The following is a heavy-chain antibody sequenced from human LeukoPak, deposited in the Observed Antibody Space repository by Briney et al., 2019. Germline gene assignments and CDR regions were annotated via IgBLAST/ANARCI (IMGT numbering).Heavy chain of an antibody. D-gene: IGHD6-13*01. J-gene: IGHJ4*02. CDR2: IYYSGTT. Sequence: KPSETLSLTCTVSGGSISSDYWSWIRQSPGKGLEWIGYIYYSGTTSYNPSLKSRVTISLDTSKNQFSLKLSSVTAADTAVYYCARHDPSIAAAGTPVFGYWGQGTLVTVSS. V-gene: IGHV4-59*08. CDR1: GGSISSDY. CDR3: ARHDPSIAAAGTPVFGY.